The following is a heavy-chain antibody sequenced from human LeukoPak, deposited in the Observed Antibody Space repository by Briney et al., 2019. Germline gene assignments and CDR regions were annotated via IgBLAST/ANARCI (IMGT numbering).Heavy chain of an antibody. CDR2: IKQDGSEK. V-gene: IGHV3-7*01. Sequence: GGSLRLSCAASGFTFSSYWMSWVRQAPGKGLEWVANIKQDGSEKYYVDSVKGRFTISRDNAKNSLYLQMNSLRAEDTAVYYCARAGLRFLEWPPVRFDFDYWGQGTLVTVSS. J-gene: IGHJ4*02. CDR3: ARAGLRFLEWPPVRFDFDY. D-gene: IGHD3-3*01. CDR1: GFTFSSYW.